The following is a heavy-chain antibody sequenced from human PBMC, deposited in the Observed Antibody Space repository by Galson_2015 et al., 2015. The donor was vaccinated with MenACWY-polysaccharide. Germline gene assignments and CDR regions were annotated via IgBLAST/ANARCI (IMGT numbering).Heavy chain of an antibody. V-gene: IGHV4-39*01. J-gene: IGHJ4*02. Sequence: QPPGKGLEWIGSINYSGSTYSNPSLKSRVTISVDTSKNQFSLKVSSVTAADTAVYYCLYVSTYRYIFDSWGQGTLITVSS. CDR2: INYSGST. CDR3: LYVSTYRYIFDS. D-gene: IGHD2/OR15-2a*01.